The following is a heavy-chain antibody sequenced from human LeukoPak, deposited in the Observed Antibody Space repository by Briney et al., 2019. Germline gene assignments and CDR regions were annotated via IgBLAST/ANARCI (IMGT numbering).Heavy chain of an antibody. D-gene: IGHD3-22*01. CDR1: GFSFSSHG. CDR2: IKQDGSEK. CDR3: ARGHRYYYDSSGYYPVDY. Sequence: GGTLRLSCAASGFSFSSHGMSWVRQAPGKGLEWVANIKQDGSEKYYVDSVKGRFTISRDNAKNSLYLQMSSLRAEDTAMFYCARGHRYYYDSSGYYPVDYWGQGTLVTVSS. V-gene: IGHV3-7*01. J-gene: IGHJ4*02.